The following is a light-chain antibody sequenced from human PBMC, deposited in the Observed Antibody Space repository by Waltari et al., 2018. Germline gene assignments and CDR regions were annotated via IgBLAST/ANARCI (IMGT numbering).Light chain of an antibody. V-gene: IGKV3-15*01. CDR1: QSVSSS. CDR2: GAS. J-gene: IGKJ1*01. Sequence: EIVMTQSPATLSVSPGERATLSCRASQSVSSSLACYHQKPGQAPRLLIYGASTRATGIQARFSGSGSGTEFALTITSLQSEDFAVYYCQQYNDWPRTFGQGTKVEIK. CDR3: QQYNDWPRT.